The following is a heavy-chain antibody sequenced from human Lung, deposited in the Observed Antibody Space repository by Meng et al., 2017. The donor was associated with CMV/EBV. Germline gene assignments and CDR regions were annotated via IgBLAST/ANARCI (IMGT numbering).Heavy chain of an antibody. CDR1: GGSISSSNW. Sequence: QVQLEGLGPGLVTPSGALSLTCAVSGGSISSSNWWSWVRQPPGKGLEWIGEIYHSGSTNYNPSLKSRVTISVDKSKNQFSLKLSSVTAADTAVYYCASFPPPGKQWLVTDYWGQGTLVTVSS. CDR3: ASFPPPGKQWLVTDY. D-gene: IGHD6-19*01. CDR2: IYHSGST. V-gene: IGHV4-4*02. J-gene: IGHJ4*02.